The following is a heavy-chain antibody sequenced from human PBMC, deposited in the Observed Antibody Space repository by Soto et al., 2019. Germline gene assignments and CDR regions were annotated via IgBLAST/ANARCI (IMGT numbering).Heavy chain of an antibody. V-gene: IGHV1-2*04. J-gene: IGHJ5*01. CDR1: GYSFTDYH. CDR3: STRAYDTNGYYRFDP. CDR2: INPKSGGT. D-gene: IGHD3-22*01. Sequence: ASVKVSCKASGYSFTDYHIHWVRQAPGQGLEWLGRINPKSGGTSTAQKFQGWVTMTTDTSISTASMELTRLTSDDTAMYYCSTRAYDTNGYYRFDPWGQGTLVTVSS.